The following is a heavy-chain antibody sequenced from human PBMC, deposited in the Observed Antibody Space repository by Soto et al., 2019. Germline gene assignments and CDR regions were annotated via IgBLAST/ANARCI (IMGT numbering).Heavy chain of an antibody. J-gene: IGHJ5*02. CDR3: ARGVGGSGLNWFDP. Sequence: GGSLRLSCAASGFTFRMYWMHWVRQVPGKGPEWVSRINDDGISTNYADSVKGRFTISRDNAKNTLYLQMNALRVEDTAVYYCARGVGGSGLNWFDPWGQGTLVTVSS. V-gene: IGHV3-74*01. CDR2: INDDGIST. CDR1: GFTFRMYW. D-gene: IGHD6-19*01.